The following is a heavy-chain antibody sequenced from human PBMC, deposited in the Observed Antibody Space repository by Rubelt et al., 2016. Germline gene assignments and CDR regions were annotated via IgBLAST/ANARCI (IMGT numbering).Heavy chain of an antibody. D-gene: IGHD4-17*01. Sequence: VQLLESGGGLVQPGGSLRLSCAASGFTFSSYAMSWVRQAPGKGLEWVAFIRYDGSNKYFADSVKGRFTISRDHSKNTLFPPMNSLRSEETAVDYCARAAGDYLIYYYYYGMDVWGQGTTVTVSS. V-gene: IGHV3-30*02. CDR2: IRYDGSNK. J-gene: IGHJ6*02. CDR3: ARAAGDYLIYYYYYGMDV. CDR1: GFTFSSYA.